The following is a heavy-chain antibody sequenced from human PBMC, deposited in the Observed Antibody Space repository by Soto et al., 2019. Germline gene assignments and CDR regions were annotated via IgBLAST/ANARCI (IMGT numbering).Heavy chain of an antibody. CDR2: IWYNGNSK. Sequence: GGSLRLSCAASGFTFSSYGMHWVRQAPGKGLEWVSSIWYNGNSKYYADSVKGRFTISRDNSKSTLYLQMNSLGAEDTAKYYCAKDTGSPARYYYMDVWGKGTTVTVSS. J-gene: IGHJ6*03. V-gene: IGHV3-30*02. CDR3: AKDTGSPARYYYMDV. CDR1: GFTFSSYG. D-gene: IGHD3-10*01.